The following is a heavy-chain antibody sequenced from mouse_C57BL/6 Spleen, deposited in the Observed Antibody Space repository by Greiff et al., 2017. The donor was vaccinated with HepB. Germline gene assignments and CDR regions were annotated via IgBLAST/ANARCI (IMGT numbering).Heavy chain of an antibody. V-gene: IGHV7-3*01. Sequence: EVKLMESGGGLVQPGGSLSLSCAASGFTFTDYYMSWVRQPPGKALEWLGFIRNKANGYTTEYSASVKGRFTISRDNSQSILYLQMNALRAEDSATYYCARSFFYYGSGDFDVWGTGTTVTVSS. CDR2: IRNKANGYTT. CDR1: GFTFTDYY. CDR3: ARSFFYYGSGDFDV. D-gene: IGHD1-1*01. J-gene: IGHJ1*03.